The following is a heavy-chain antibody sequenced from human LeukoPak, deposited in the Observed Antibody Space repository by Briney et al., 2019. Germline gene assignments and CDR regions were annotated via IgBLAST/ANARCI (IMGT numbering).Heavy chain of an antibody. CDR2: IWYDGSNK. Sequence: PGGSLRLSCAASGFTFSDYYMTWIRQAPGKGLEWVAVIWYDGSNKYYADSVKGRFTISRDNSKNTLYLQMNSLRAEDTAVYYCARTVAGPPTGYYGMDVWGKGTTVTVSS. D-gene: IGHD6-19*01. CDR1: GFTFSDYY. CDR3: ARTVAGPPTGYYGMDV. J-gene: IGHJ6*04. V-gene: IGHV3-33*08.